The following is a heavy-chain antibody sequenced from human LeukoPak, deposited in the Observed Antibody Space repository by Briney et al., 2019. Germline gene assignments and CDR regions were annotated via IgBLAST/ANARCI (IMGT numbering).Heavy chain of an antibody. CDR2: INHSGST. CDR3: AITPSMVRGVIYAFDI. Sequence: PSETLSLTCAVYGGSFSGYYWSWIRQPPGKGLEWIGEINHSGSTNYNPSLKSRVTISVDTSKNQFSLKLSSVTAADTAVYYCAITPSMVRGVIYAFDIWGQGTMVTVSS. J-gene: IGHJ3*02. V-gene: IGHV4-34*01. D-gene: IGHD3-10*01. CDR1: GGSFSGYY.